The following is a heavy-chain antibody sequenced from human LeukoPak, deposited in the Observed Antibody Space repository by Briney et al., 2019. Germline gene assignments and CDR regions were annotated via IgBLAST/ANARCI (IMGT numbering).Heavy chain of an antibody. CDR1: GGSISSGSYY. J-gene: IGHJ4*02. CDR3: ARGGVATHPFRRGYSYGLGY. CDR2: IYTSGST. D-gene: IGHD5-18*01. V-gene: IGHV4-61*02. Sequence: PSQTLSLTCTVSGGSISSGSYYWSWIRQPAGKGLEWIGRIYTSGSTNYNPSLKSRVTISVDTSKNQFSLKLSSVTAADTAVYYCARGGVATHPFRRGYSYGLGYWGQGTLVTVSS.